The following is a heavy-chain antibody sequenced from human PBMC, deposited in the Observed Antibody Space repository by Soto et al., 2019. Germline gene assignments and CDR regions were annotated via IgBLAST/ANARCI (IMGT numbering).Heavy chain of an antibody. CDR1: IASLSSITYY. CDR3: ASSSPFHY. CDR2: IYYSGNT. V-gene: IGHV4-39*01. D-gene: IGHD6-6*01. J-gene: IGHJ4*02. Sequence: SETLSLTCSVSIASLSSITYYWSWIRQPPGRGPEWIGSIYYSGNTYYKPSLKSRVSISIDTSRNQFSLKLTSVTAADTGVYYCASSSPFHYWGPGILVT.